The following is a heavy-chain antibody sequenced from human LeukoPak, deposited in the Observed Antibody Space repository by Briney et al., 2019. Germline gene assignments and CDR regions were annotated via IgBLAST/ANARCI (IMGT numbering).Heavy chain of an antibody. CDR2: IDPSDSYT. CDR1: GFSLTRYW. J-gene: IGHJ4*02. D-gene: IGHD1-26*01. CDR3: GRHMALVGASSG. V-gene: IGHV5-10-1*01. Sequence: GESLKISCKGSGFSLTRYWISWVRQMPGKGLEWMGRIDPSDSYTNYSPSFQGHVTISADRSISTAYLQWSSVKASDNAIYYCGRHMALVGASSGWGQGTLVTVSS.